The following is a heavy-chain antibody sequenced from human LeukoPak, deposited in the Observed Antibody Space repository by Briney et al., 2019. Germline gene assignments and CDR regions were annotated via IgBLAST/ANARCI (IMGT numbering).Heavy chain of an antibody. V-gene: IGHV3-64*01. J-gene: IGHJ5*02. Sequence: PGGSLRLSCAASGFTFSSYAMHWVRQAPGKGLEYVSAISSNGGSIYYANSVKGRFTISRDNSKNTLYLQMGSLRAEDMAVYYCARDSKSSGYYKSWGQGTLVTVSS. CDR2: ISSNGGSI. CDR3: ARDSKSSGYYKS. CDR1: GFTFSSYA. D-gene: IGHD3-22*01.